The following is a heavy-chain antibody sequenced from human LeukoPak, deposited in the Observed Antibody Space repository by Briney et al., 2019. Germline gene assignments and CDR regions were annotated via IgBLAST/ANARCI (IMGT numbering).Heavy chain of an antibody. J-gene: IGHJ6*02. CDR1: GYTFTSYG. CDR2: ISAYNGNT. D-gene: IGHD3-10*01. Sequence: GASVKVSCKASGYTFTSYGISWVRQAPGQGLEWMGWISAYNGNTNYAQKLQGRVTMTTDTSTSTAYMELRSLRSDDTAVYYCVGATYYYGSGSHYGMDVWGQGTTVTVSS. V-gene: IGHV1-18*01. CDR3: VGATYYYGSGSHYGMDV.